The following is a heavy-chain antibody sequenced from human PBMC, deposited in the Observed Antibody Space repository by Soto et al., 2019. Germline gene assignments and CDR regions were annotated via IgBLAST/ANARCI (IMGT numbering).Heavy chain of an antibody. V-gene: IGHV1-18*01. CDR3: ARDGLGDNYYYYGMDV. D-gene: IGHD1-26*01. CDR2: ISAYSGNT. J-gene: IGHJ6*02. Sequence: ASVKVSCKASGYTFTSYGISWVRQAPGQGLEWMGWISAYSGNTNYAQKLQGRVTMTTDTSTSTAYMELRSLRSDDTAVYYCARDGLGDNYYYYGMDVWGQGTTVTVSS. CDR1: GYTFTSYG.